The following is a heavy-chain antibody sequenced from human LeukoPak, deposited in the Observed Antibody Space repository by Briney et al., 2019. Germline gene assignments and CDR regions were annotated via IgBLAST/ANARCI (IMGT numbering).Heavy chain of an antibody. J-gene: IGHJ4*02. CDR1: GFPFSSYS. Sequence: GGSLRLSCAASGFPFSSYSMTWVRQAPGKGLERVADINGDGSHSYCVDSVKGRFTLSRDNAKNSLFLQMNSLRAEDTAVYYCVKNSGWYCLDYWGQGTLVTVSS. D-gene: IGHD6-13*01. V-gene: IGHV3-7*03. CDR2: INGDGSHS. CDR3: VKNSGWYCLDY.